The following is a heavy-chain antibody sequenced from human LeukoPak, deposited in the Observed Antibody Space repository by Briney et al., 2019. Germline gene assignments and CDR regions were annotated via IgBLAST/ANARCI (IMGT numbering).Heavy chain of an antibody. Sequence: SETLSLTCTVSGGSISSYYWSWIRQPPGKGLEWMGYIYYGGSTNYNPSLKSRVTIPVDTSKNQFSLKLSSVTAADTAVYYCASSTMVRGSSFWFDPWGQGTLVTVSS. J-gene: IGHJ5*02. CDR2: IYYGGST. V-gene: IGHV4-59*01. CDR1: GGSISSYY. CDR3: ASSTMVRGSSFWFDP. D-gene: IGHD3-10*01.